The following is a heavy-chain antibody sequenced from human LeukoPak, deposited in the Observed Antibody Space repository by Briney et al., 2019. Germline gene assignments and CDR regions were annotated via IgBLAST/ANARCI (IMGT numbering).Heavy chain of an antibody. J-gene: IGHJ4*02. CDR2: IIPILGIA. D-gene: IGHD3-16*02. Sequence: ASVKVSCKASGYTFTNYGISWVRQAPGQGLEWMGRIIPILGIANYAQKFQGRVTITADKSTSTAHMELSSLRSEDTAVYYCASVGGVIVTFDYWGQGTLVTVSS. CDR1: GYTFTNYG. CDR3: ASVGGVIVTFDY. V-gene: IGHV1-69*04.